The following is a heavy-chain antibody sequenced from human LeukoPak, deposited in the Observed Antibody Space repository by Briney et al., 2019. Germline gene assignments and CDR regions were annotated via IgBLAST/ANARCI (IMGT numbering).Heavy chain of an antibody. Sequence: GGSLRLSCAASGFTFSSYAMSWIRQAPGKGLEWVSYISSSGSTIYYADSVKGRFTISRDNAKNSLCLQMNSLRADDTAVYYCARVRQYDFWSGHNWFDPWGQGTLVTVSS. CDR2: ISSSGSTI. V-gene: IGHV3-11*01. J-gene: IGHJ5*02. D-gene: IGHD3-3*01. CDR3: ARVRQYDFWSGHNWFDP. CDR1: GFTFSSYA.